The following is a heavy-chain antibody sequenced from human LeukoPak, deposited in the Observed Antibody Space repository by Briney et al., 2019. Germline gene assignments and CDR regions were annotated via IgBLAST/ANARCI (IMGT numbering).Heavy chain of an antibody. CDR3: GKAARSWYTSSGSPDYFDY. V-gene: IGHV3-23*01. CDR2: ISSSGGSA. J-gene: IGHJ4*02. CDR1: GFTFSSYA. Sequence: PGGSLRLSCAASGFTFSSYAMTWVRQAPGKGLEWVSSISSSGGSAYYADSVKGRFTISRDNSENTLYLQMNSLRAEDTAVYYCGKAARSWYTSSGSPDYFDYWGQGTLVTVSS. D-gene: IGHD3-22*01.